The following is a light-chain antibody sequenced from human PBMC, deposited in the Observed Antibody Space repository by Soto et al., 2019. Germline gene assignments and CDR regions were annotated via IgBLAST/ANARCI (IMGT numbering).Light chain of an antibody. CDR2: GNT. J-gene: IGLJ1*01. Sequence: QSVLTQPPSVSGAPGQRVTISCTGGSSNNGAGYDVHWYQQPPGTAPKLLIYGNTNRPSGVPDRFSGSKSGTSASLAITGLQAEDEADYYCQSYDSSLSGYVFGAGTKVTVL. V-gene: IGLV1-40*01. CDR1: SSNNGAGYD. CDR3: QSYDSSLSGYV.